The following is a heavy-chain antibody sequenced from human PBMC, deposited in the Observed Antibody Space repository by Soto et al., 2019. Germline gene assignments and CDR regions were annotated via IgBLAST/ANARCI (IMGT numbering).Heavy chain of an antibody. D-gene: IGHD3-22*01. V-gene: IGHV3-30-3*01. CDR1: GFTFSSYA. J-gene: IGHJ4*02. Sequence: GGSLRLSCAASGFTFSSYAMHWVRQAPGKGLEWVAVISYDGSNKYYADSVKGRFTISRDNSKNTLYLQMNSLRAEDTAVYYCARVMYDSSGYLPYFDYWGQGTLVTVSS. CDR3: ARVMYDSSGYLPYFDY. CDR2: ISYDGSNK.